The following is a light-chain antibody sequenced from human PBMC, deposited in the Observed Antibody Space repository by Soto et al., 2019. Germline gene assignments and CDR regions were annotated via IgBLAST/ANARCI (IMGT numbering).Light chain of an antibody. CDR2: GAS. Sequence: MTQSPATLSVSPRERATLSCRASQRVXSNFDWYQQKPGQAPRIRXDGASTRATGIPARLSGSGSGTDFTLTISRLEPEDFAVYYCQQYGSLTRTFGQGTKVDIK. CDR3: QQYGSLTRT. J-gene: IGKJ1*01. V-gene: IGKV3-15*01. CDR1: QRVXSN.